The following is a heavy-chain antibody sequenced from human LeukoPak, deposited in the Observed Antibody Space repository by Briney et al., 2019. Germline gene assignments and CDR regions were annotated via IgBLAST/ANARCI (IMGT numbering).Heavy chain of an antibody. CDR1: GFTFSSYA. J-gene: IGHJ4*02. Sequence: PGGSLRLSCAASGFTFSSYAMHWVRQAPAKGLEWVAVISYDGSNKYYADSVKGRFTISRDNSKHTLYLQMNSLRAEDTAVYYCARDAITMVRGGGPFDYWGQGTLVTVSS. CDR2: ISYDGSNK. D-gene: IGHD3-10*01. V-gene: IGHV3-30*04. CDR3: ARDAITMVRGGGPFDY.